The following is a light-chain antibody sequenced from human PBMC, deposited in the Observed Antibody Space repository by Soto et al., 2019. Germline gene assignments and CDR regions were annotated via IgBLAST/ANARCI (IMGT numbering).Light chain of an antibody. V-gene: IGLV3-21*02. Sequence: SYELTQPPSVSVAPGQTARITCGGNNIGSKSVHWYQQKPGQAPVLVVYDDSDRPSGIPERFSGSNSGNTATLTISRVEAGDEADDYCQVWDSSSDHPHVVFGGGTKVTVL. CDR1: NIGSKS. CDR3: QVWDSSSDHPHVV. J-gene: IGLJ2*01. CDR2: DDS.